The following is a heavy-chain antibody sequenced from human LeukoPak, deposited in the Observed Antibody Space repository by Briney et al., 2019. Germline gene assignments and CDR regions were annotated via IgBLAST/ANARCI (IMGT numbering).Heavy chain of an antibody. CDR2: INPNSGGT. Sequence: GASVKVSCKASGYTVTPYYMLWVRQAPGQGLQWLGWINPNSGGTNYAQNFQDRITMTRDTSISTAYMELTRLKSDDTAAYYCARDKGRRNSEFDYWGQGTLVAVSS. CDR3: ARDKGRRNSEFDY. CDR1: GYTVTPYY. V-gene: IGHV1-2*02. D-gene: IGHD5-24*01. J-gene: IGHJ4*02.